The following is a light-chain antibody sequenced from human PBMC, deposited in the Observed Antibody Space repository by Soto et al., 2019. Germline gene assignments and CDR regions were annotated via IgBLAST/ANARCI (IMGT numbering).Light chain of an antibody. CDR2: EVT. CDR3: SSYTSSSTWV. J-gene: IGLJ3*02. V-gene: IGLV2-14*01. Sequence: QSALTQPASVSGSPGQSITISCTGTSNDVGIYNYVSWYQQHPGKAPKLMIFEVTNRPSGVSNRFSGSKSDNTASLTISGLQAEDEADYYCSSYTSSSTWVFGAGTKLTVL. CDR1: SNDVGIYNY.